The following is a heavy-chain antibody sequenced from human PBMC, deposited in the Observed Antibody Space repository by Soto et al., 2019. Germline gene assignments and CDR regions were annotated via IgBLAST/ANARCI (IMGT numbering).Heavy chain of an antibody. D-gene: IGHD6-6*01. CDR3: AKEIAARDAFDI. CDR2: MNPNSGNT. Sequence: ASVKVSCKASGYTFTSYDINWVRQATGQGLEWMGWMNPNSGNTGYAQKFQGRVTMTRNTSISTAYMELGSLRSEDTAVYYCAKEIAARDAFDIWGQGTMVTVSS. J-gene: IGHJ3*02. V-gene: IGHV1-8*01. CDR1: GYTFTSYD.